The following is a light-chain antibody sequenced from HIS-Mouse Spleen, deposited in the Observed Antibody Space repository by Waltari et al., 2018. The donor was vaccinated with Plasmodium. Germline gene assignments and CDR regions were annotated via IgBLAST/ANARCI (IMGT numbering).Light chain of an antibody. CDR1: QSVSSN. Sequence: EIVMTQSPATLSVSPGERATLSCRASQSVSSNLAWYQQKPGKAPRLLIYGASTRATGITARFRGSGSGTEFTVTISSLQSEDCAVYYCQQYNNWSFTFGPGTKVDIK. V-gene: IGKV3-15*01. CDR2: GAS. J-gene: IGKJ3*01. CDR3: QQYNNWSFT.